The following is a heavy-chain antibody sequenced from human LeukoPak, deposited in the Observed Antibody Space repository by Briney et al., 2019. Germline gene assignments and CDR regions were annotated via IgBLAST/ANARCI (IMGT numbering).Heavy chain of an antibody. V-gene: IGHV4-39*07. CDR1: GGSISSSSYY. D-gene: IGHD1-1*01. CDR3: ARGVQYVVSQHGNWFDP. J-gene: IGHJ5*02. CDR2: IYYSGST. Sequence: KSSETLSLTCTVSGGSISSSSYYWGWIRQPPGKGLEWIGYIYYSGSTYYNPSLKSRVTISVDRSKNQFSLKLSSVTAADTAVYYCARGVQYVVSQHGNWFDPWGQGTLVTVSS.